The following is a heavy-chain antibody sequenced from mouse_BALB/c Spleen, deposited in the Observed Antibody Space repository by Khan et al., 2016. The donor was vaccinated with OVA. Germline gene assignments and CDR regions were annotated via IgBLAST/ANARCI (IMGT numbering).Heavy chain of an antibody. CDR1: GYTFTTAG. Sequence: QIQLVQSGPELKKPGETVRISCKASGYTFTTAGMQWVQKMPGKGLKWIGWINTHSGVPKYAEDFKGRFVFSLETSASTAYLQITNLKNEDTATYFCARGGAAYYRIDGGAMDYWGQGTSVTVSS. D-gene: IGHD2-12*01. CDR3: ARGGAAYYRIDGGAMDY. V-gene: IGHV9-4*02. CDR2: INTHSGVP. J-gene: IGHJ4*01.